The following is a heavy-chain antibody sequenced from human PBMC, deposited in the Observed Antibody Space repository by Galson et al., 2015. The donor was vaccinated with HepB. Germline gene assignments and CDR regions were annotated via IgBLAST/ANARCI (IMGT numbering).Heavy chain of an antibody. J-gene: IGHJ4*01. CDR3: ARVVASAGKSGFFDS. V-gene: IGHV3-7*03. D-gene: IGHD6-25*01. Sequence: SLRLSCAASGFTFSAYWMSWVRQPPGKGLEWVANIKQGGGGGEKYYVDSVKGRFTISRDNAEQSLYLQMDSLRVEDTALYYCARVVASAGKSGFFDSWGHGTLVTVSS. CDR2: IKQGGGGGEK. CDR1: GFTFSAYW.